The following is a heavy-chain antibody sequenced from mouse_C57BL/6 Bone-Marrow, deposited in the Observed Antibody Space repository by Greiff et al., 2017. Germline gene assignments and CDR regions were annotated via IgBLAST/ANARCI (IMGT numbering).Heavy chain of an antibody. CDR3: AKHYYGVWYFDV. V-gene: IGHV2-5*01. Sequence: VKLVESGPGLVQPSQSLSITCTVSGFSLTSYGVHWVRQSPGKGLEWLGVIWRGGSTDYNAAFMSRLSITKDNSKSQVFFKMNSLQADDTAIYYCAKHYYGVWYFDVWGTGTTVTVSS. D-gene: IGHD1-1*01. CDR2: IWRGGST. CDR1: GFSLTSYG. J-gene: IGHJ1*03.